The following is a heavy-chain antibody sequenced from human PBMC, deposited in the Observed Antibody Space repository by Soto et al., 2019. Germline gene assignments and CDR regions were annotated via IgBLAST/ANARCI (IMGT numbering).Heavy chain of an antibody. CDR3: ARLVYDTRLNYMYFDF. D-gene: IGHD3-10*01. J-gene: IGHJ4*02. CDR2: IFHDGTA. Sequence: SETLSLTCAVSGVSLTSGNWWTWVRQSPQRGLGYIGEIFHDGTANYYPSFERRVAMSVDTSRNQFSLKLTSVTAADTAVYFCARLVYDTRLNYMYFDFWGPGTLVTVSS. V-gene: IGHV4-4*02. CDR1: GVSLTSGNW.